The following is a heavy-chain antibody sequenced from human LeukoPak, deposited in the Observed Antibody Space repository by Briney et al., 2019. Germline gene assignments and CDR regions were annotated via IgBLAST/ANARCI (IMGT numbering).Heavy chain of an antibody. V-gene: IGHV4-34*01. D-gene: IGHD3-22*01. CDR3: ARGPKYYDSSGYYVFFDY. CDR2: INHSGST. CDR1: GGSFSGYY. Sequence: PSETLSLTCAVYGGSFSGYYWSWIRQPPGKGLEWIGEINHSGSTNYNPSPKSRVTISVDTSKNQFSLKLSSVTAADTAVYYCARGPKYYDSSGYYVFFDYWGRGTLVTVSS. J-gene: IGHJ4*02.